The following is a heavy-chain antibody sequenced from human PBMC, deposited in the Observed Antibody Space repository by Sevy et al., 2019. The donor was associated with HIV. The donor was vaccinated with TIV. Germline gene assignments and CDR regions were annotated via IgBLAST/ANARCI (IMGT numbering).Heavy chain of an antibody. CDR3: ARHGGLVDRAFDY. CDR2: IFFTGRT. J-gene: IGHJ4*02. V-gene: IGHV4-39*01. CDR1: GGFISGNSDD. D-gene: IGHD3-10*01. Sequence: SETLSLTCTVSGGFISGNSDDWGWIRQPPGKGLEWIGSIFFTGRTSYATSLESRVTISVDASKNQFSLRLSSVTATDTAVYFCARHGGLVDRAFDYWGQGTLVTVSS.